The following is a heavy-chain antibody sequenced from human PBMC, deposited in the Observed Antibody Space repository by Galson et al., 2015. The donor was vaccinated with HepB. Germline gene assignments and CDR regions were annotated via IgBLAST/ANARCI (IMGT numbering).Heavy chain of an antibody. CDR2: IRYDGRNQ. CDR3: AKDEITSDGSDSTRYFPH. J-gene: IGHJ1*01. Sequence: SLRLSCAASGLTFSHYGMHWVRQAPGKGLEWLSYIRYDGRNQYYADSVKGRFTIARDDSRSTLYLQLNSLRAEDTAVYYCAKDEITSDGSDSTRYFPHWGQGTLVMVSS. D-gene: IGHD2-15*01. CDR1: GLTFSHYG. V-gene: IGHV3-30*02.